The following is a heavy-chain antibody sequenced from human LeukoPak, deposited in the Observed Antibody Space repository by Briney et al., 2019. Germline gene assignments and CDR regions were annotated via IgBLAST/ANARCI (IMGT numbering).Heavy chain of an antibody. J-gene: IGHJ5*02. CDR2: INHSGST. V-gene: IGHV4-34*01. CDR1: GGSFSGYY. Sequence: SETLSLTCAVYGGSFSGYYWSWVRQPPGKGLEWIGEINHSGSTNYNPSLKSRVTISVDTSKNQFSLKLSSVTAADTAVYYCARHSYTYGWFDPWGQGTLVTVSS. CDR3: ARHSYTYGWFDP. D-gene: IGHD5-18*01.